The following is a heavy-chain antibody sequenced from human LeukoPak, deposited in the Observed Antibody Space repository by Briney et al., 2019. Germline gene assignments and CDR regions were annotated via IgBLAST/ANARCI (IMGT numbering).Heavy chain of an antibody. Sequence: GGSLRLSCAASGFTFNTYGMHWVRQAPGKGLEWVAFIRYDGSDKYYADSVKGRFTISRDNSKNTLYLQMNSLRAEDTAVYYCAKDFWSGYYVVDWGQGTLVTVSS. D-gene: IGHD3-3*01. V-gene: IGHV3-30*02. J-gene: IGHJ4*02. CDR2: IRYDGSDK. CDR1: GFTFNTYG. CDR3: AKDFWSGYYVVD.